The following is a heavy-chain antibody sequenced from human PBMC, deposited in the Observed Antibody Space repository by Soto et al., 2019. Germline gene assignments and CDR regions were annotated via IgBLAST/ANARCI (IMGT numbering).Heavy chain of an antibody. D-gene: IGHD3-22*01. CDR1: GGSISSGGYS. J-gene: IGHJ3*02. Sequence: SETLSLTCAVSGGSISSGGYSWSWIRQPPGKGLEWIGYIYNSGSTYYNTSLKSRGTISVDRSKNQFSLKLSSVTAADTAVYYCAWVFYDSSGYRNDDAFDIWGQGTMVTVSS. V-gene: IGHV4-30-2*01. CDR2: IYNSGST. CDR3: AWVFYDSSGYRNDDAFDI.